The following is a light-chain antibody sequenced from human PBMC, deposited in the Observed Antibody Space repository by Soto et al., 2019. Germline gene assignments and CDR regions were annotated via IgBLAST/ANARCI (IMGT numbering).Light chain of an antibody. CDR2: EVS. V-gene: IGLV2-14*01. Sequence: QSVLTQPASVSGSPGQSITISCTGTRDDVGGYNYVSWYQQNTGKAPKLMIFEVSYRPSGVSNRFSGSKSGNTASLTISGLRAEDEADYYCSSYAGSYTYVFGTGTKLTVL. CDR3: SSYAGSYTYV. CDR1: RDDVGGYNY. J-gene: IGLJ1*01.